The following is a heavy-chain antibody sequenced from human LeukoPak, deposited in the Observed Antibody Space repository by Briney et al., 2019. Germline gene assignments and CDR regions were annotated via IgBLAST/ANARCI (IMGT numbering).Heavy chain of an antibody. V-gene: IGHV4-34*01. D-gene: IGHD3-22*01. Sequence: PSETLSLTCAVYGGSFSGYYWSWIRQPPGKGLEWIGEINHSGSTNYNPSLKSRVTISVDTSKNQFSLKLSSVTAADTAVYYCARGPYYDSSGYYYLGNYYYYYYMDVWGKGTTVTVSS. J-gene: IGHJ6*03. CDR2: INHSGST. CDR1: GGSFSGYY. CDR3: ARGPYYDSSGYYYLGNYYYYYYMDV.